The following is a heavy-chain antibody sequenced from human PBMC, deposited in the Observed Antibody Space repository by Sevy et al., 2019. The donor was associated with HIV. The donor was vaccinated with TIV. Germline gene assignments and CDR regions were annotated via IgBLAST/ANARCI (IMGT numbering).Heavy chain of an antibody. D-gene: IGHD2-21*02. V-gene: IGHV3-21*01. CDR2: ISSSSSYI. CDR3: ASGTVVTPYWFDP. J-gene: IGHJ5*02. Sequence: GGCLRLSCAASGFTFSSYSMNWVRQAPGKGLEWLSSISSSSSYIYYADSVKGRFTISRDNAKNSLYLQMNSLRAEDTAEYYCASGTVVTPYWFDPWGQGTLVTVSS. CDR1: GFTFSSYS.